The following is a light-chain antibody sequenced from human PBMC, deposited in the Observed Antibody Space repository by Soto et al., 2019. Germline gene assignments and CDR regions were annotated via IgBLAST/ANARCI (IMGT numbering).Light chain of an antibody. CDR3: QQYYSYPHT. CDR1: QGISSY. J-gene: IGKJ1*01. CDR2: AAS. Sequence: AIRMTQSPSSFSASTGDRVTITCRASQGISSYLAWYQQKPGKAPKLLIYAASTLQSEVPSRFSGSGSGTDFTLTTSRLQSEHLATYYSQQYYSYPHTFGQGPKVDIK. V-gene: IGKV1-8*01.